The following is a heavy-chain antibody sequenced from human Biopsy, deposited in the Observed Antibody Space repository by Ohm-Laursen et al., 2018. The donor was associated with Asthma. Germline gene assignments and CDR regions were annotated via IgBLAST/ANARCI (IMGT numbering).Heavy chain of an antibody. CDR2: IYSGGTS. CDR3: ARGDSSNWSHYYFDY. D-gene: IGHD3-22*01. J-gene: IGHJ4*02. V-gene: IGHV3-53*01. Sequence: GSLRLSCLASGFAVSRDHMFWVGPAPGKGLEWVSVIYSGGTSHTADSVRDRFNISRDYSKNTLYLQMHSLRAEDTAVYYCARGDSSNWSHYYFDYWGQGTLVTVSS. CDR1: GFAVSRDH.